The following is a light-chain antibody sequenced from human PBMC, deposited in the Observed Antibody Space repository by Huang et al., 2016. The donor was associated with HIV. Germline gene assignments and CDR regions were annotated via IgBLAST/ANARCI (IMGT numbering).Light chain of an antibody. J-gene: IGKJ1*01. Sequence: EIVLTQSPGPLSLSPGERATLSCRASQSVTTNYLAWYQQKPGQAPRLLIYGASNRATGIPDRFIGSGSGTDFSLTVRGLEPEDFAVYYCHQYARSPWTFGQGTKVEIK. CDR3: HQYARSPWT. CDR2: GAS. V-gene: IGKV3-20*01. CDR1: QSVTTNY.